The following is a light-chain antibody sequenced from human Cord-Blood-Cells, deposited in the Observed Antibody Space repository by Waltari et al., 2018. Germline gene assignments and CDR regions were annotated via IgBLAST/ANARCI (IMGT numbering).Light chain of an antibody. Sequence: QSALTQPASVSGSPGQSITISCTGTSSDAGAYNYVSWYQQHPGKAPKLVIYDVSNRPSGVSNHSSVSKSGNSASLTISGLRADDEADDSCISYTSSSFQVVVGGGTKLTV. CDR3: ISYTSSSFQVV. CDR1: SSDAGAYNY. J-gene: IGLJ2*01. V-gene: IGLV2-14*01. CDR2: DVS.